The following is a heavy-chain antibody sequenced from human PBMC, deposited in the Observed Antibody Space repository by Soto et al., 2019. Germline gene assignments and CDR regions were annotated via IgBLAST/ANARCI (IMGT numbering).Heavy chain of an antibody. J-gene: IGHJ4*02. V-gene: IGHV3-21*01. CDR3: ARDPRFRVAEMDY. D-gene: IGHD6-19*01. Sequence: EVELVESGGGLVKPGGSLRLSCAASGFTCSSDAMTWVRQAPGKALEWVSSISSSSSYIYYSDSMKGRFTISRDNPKNSLYLQMNSLRADDTAVYYCARDPRFRVAEMDYWGQGTLVTVSS. CDR2: ISSSSSYI. CDR1: GFTCSSDA.